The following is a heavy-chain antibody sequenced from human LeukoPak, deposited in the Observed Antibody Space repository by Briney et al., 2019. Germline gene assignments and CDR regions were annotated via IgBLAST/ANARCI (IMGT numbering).Heavy chain of an antibody. J-gene: IGHJ4*02. V-gene: IGHV1-2*02. Sequence: ASVKVSCKASGYTFTSYGISWVRQAPGQGLEWMGWINPNSGGTNYAQKFQGRVTMTRDTSISTAYMELSRLRSDDTAVYYCATIVVVAATTDYWGQGTLVTVSS. CDR3: ATIVVVAATTDY. CDR1: GYTFTSYG. D-gene: IGHD2-15*01. CDR2: INPNSGGT.